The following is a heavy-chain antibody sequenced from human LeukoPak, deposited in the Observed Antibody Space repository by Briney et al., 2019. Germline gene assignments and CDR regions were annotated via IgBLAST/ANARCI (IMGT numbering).Heavy chain of an antibody. CDR2: IHRSGRS. CDR1: GGSISTYS. Sequence: SETLSLTCSVSGGSISTYSWSWIRQPAGNALDWIGRIHRSGRSNYNPSLEGRVTMSVDTSNNQFSLKLNSVTAADTAVYYCARGSRGGSGAYYKDHYYGMDVWGPGTTVTVS. D-gene: IGHD3-10*01. V-gene: IGHV4-4*07. CDR3: ARGSRGGSGAYYKDHYYGMDV. J-gene: IGHJ6*02.